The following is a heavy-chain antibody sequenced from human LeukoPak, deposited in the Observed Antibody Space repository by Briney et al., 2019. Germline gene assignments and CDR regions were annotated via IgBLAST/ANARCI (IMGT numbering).Heavy chain of an antibody. CDR3: ARDRLYCSSTSCEENYYYGMDV. V-gene: IGHV3-48*03. CDR2: ISSSGSTI. J-gene: IGHJ6*04. Sequence: GGSLRLSCAASGFTFSSYEMNWVRQAPGKGLEWVSYISSSGSTIYYADSVKGRSTISRDNAKNSLYLQMNSLRAEDTAVYYCARDRLYCSSTSCEENYYYGMDVWGKGTTVTVSS. CDR1: GFTFSSYE. D-gene: IGHD2-2*01.